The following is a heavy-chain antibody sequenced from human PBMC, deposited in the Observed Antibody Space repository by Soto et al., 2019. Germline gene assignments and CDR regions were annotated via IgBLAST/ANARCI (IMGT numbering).Heavy chain of an antibody. Sequence: SQTLSLTCAISGDSVSSNSAAWNWIRQSPSRGLEWLGRTYYRSKWYNDYAVSVKSRITINPDTSKNQFSLQLNSVTPEDTAVYYCAVVFGAMRGAPHYGMDVWGQGTTVTVSS. CDR3: AVVFGAMRGAPHYGMDV. CDR1: GDSVSSNSAA. CDR2: TYYRSKWYN. V-gene: IGHV6-1*01. D-gene: IGHD2-2*01. J-gene: IGHJ6*02.